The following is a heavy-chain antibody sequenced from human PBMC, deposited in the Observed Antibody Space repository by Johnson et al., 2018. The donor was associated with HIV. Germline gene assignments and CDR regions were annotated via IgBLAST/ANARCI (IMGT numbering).Heavy chain of an antibody. V-gene: IGHV3-30-3*01. CDR1: GFTFSSYA. CDR3: ARVATFGVVISDAFDI. J-gene: IGHJ3*02. CDR2: ISYDGSNK. Sequence: QVQLVESGGGVVQPGRSLRLSCAGSGFTFSSYAFHWVRQAPAKGLEWVAAISYDGSNKYYADSVKGRFTISRDNSKNTLYLQMNSLRAEDTAVYYCARVATFGVVISDAFDIWGQGTMVTVSS. D-gene: IGHD3-3*01.